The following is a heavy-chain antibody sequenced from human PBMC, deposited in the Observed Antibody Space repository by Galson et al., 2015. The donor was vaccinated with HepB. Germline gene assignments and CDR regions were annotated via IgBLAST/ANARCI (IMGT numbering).Heavy chain of an antibody. CDR2: INSDGSST. CDR1: GFTFSSYW. D-gene: IGHD3-3*01. Sequence: SLRLSCAASGFTFSSYWMHWVRQAPGKGLVWVSRINSDGSSTSYADSVKGRSTISRDNAKNTLYLQMNSLRAEDTAVYYCARGPPALPMKSYYDFWSGYLPRDYYYYGMDVWGQGTTVTVSS. CDR3: ARGPPALPMKSYYDFWSGYLPRDYYYYGMDV. V-gene: IGHV3-74*01. J-gene: IGHJ6*02.